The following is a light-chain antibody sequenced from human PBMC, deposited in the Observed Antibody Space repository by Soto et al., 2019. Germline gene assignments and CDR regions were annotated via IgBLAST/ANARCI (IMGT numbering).Light chain of an antibody. Sequence: QSALTQPASVSGSPGQSITISCTGTSSDVGGYKYVSWYQQHPGKAPKLVIYDVSNRPSGVSDRFSGSKSGNTASLTISGLQAEDEADYYCGSYTSSSTLYVVFGGGTKVTVL. V-gene: IGLV2-14*03. J-gene: IGLJ2*01. CDR1: SSDVGGYKY. CDR2: DVS. CDR3: GSYTSSSTLYVV.